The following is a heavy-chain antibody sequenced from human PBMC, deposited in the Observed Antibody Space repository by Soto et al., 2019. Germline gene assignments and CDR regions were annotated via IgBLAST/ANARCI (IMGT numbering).Heavy chain of an antibody. CDR3: AGVVWFRGMDV. CDR2: TYYRSKWIH. Sequence: XHTLSLTFDISGDSFSSSIAAWNWIRQSPSRGLEWLGRTYYRSKWIHEYTLSMESRITIKPDTSKNQFSLHIYSVTPEDTAVYYCAGVVWFRGMDVWGQGTPVTVSS. D-gene: IGHD3-16*01. CDR1: GDSFSSSIAA. J-gene: IGHJ6*02. V-gene: IGHV6-1*01.